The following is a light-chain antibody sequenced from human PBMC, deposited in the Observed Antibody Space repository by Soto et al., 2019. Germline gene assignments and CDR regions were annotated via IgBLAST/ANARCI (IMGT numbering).Light chain of an antibody. CDR3: QQYGSPVWT. Sequence: EIVLTQSPGTLSLSPGERATLSCRASQSVGSNYLAWYQQKPGQAPRLLIYGASIRATGIPDRFSGSGSGTAFTLTIRRLEPEDVELYYYQQYGSPVWTFGQGTKVEIK. CDR1: QSVGSNY. J-gene: IGKJ1*01. V-gene: IGKV3-20*01. CDR2: GAS.